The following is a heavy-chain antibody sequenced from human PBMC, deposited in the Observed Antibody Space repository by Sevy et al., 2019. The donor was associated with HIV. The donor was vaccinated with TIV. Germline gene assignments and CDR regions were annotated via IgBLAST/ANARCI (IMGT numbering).Heavy chain of an antibody. Sequence: GGSLRLSCTGSGFSFSYYGIHWVRQAPGKGLDWVALISHDGINEYYADSVKGRFTISRDNAKNSLYLQMNGLRAEDTAVYYCANKGGSRPNDAFDTWGQGTMVTVSS. CDR2: ISHDGINE. D-gene: IGHD3-10*01. CDR1: GFSFSYYG. V-gene: IGHV3-30*18. CDR3: ANKGGSRPNDAFDT. J-gene: IGHJ3*02.